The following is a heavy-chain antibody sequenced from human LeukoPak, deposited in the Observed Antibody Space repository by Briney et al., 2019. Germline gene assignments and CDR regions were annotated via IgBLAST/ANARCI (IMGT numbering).Heavy chain of an antibody. D-gene: IGHD3-22*01. CDR2: ISSSGGTI. CDR3: AAYYYDTSGRTPRAFDY. CDR1: GFTSSSYE. V-gene: IGHV3-48*03. J-gene: IGHJ4*02. Sequence: PGGSLRLSCAASGFTSSSYEMNWVRQAPGKGLEWVSYISSSGGTIYYADSVKGRFTISRDNAKSSLFLQMNSLRAEDTAVYYCAAYYYDTSGRTPRAFDYWGQGTLVTVSS.